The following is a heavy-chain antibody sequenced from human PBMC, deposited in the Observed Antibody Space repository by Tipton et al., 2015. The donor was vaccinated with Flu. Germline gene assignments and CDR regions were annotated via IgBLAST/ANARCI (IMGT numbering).Heavy chain of an antibody. D-gene: IGHD6-13*01. CDR1: GGSITSSDHD. J-gene: IGHJ3*02. CDR2: IYYSGRT. CDR3: ARDADSSRWYGDAFDI. Sequence: GLVKPSQTLSLTCTVSGGSITSSDHDWTWIRQFPGKGLEWIGHIYYSGRTYTNPSLAGRVSMSVDTSRNQFSLKLNSVTAADTAVYYCARDADSSRWYGDAFDIWGQGTMVTVSS. V-gene: IGHV4-31*03.